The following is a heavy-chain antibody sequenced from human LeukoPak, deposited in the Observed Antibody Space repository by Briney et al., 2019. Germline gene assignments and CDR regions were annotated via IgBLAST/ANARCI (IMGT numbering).Heavy chain of an antibody. J-gene: IGHJ3*02. Sequence: PGGSLRLSCAASGFTFSSYSMNWVRQAPGKGLEWVSSISSSSSYIYYADSVKGRFTISRDNAKNSLYLQMNSLRAEDTAVYYCARDEGPLTYYYDSSGRGEAFDIWGQGTMVTVSS. CDR2: ISSSSSYI. D-gene: IGHD3-22*01. CDR1: GFTFSSYS. CDR3: ARDEGPLTYYYDSSGRGEAFDI. V-gene: IGHV3-21*01.